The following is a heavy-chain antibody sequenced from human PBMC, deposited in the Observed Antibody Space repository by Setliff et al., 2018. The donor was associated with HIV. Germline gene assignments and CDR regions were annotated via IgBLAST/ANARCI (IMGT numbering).Heavy chain of an antibody. J-gene: IGHJ4*02. CDR2: IMALFQRT. CDR3: AKGFRPVDTALVSGPTY. D-gene: IGHD5-18*01. CDR1: GDTFRNYA. Sequence: ASVKVSCKVSGDTFRNYAINWVRLAPGQGLEWMGEIMALFQRTQYAQKFQGRVTFTTDESTSTAYMELRSLRSDDTAIYYCAKGFRPVDTALVSGPTYWGQGIRVTVSS. V-gene: IGHV1-69*05.